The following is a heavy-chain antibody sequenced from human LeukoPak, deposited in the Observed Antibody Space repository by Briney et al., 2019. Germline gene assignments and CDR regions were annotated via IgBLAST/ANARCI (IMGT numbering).Heavy chain of an antibody. Sequence: PETLSLTCSVSGGSIRSNFWTWIRRPPGKGLEWIGYIHHSGGANYNPSLKSRVTMSVDTSNNQLSLKLSSVSAADTAIYYCATVREALGAAGTWFDPWGHGTLVTVSS. J-gene: IGHJ5*02. CDR3: ATVREALGAAGTWFDP. CDR2: IHHSGGA. CDR1: GGSIRSNF. V-gene: IGHV4-59*01. D-gene: IGHD6-13*01.